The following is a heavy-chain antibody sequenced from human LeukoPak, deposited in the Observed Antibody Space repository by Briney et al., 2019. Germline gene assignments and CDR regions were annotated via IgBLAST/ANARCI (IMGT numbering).Heavy chain of an antibody. D-gene: IGHD1-26*01. J-gene: IGHJ4*02. Sequence: ASVKVSCKTSGHTFADYFIHWVRQAPGQGLEWMGRINANSGGTEYEQKFQGRVTMTRDTSISTAYVEVNWLISDDTAIYYCARDLSSTPNWEFDYWGQGTLVTVSS. CDR3: ARDLSSTPNWEFDY. V-gene: IGHV1-2*06. CDR2: INANSGGT. CDR1: GHTFADYF.